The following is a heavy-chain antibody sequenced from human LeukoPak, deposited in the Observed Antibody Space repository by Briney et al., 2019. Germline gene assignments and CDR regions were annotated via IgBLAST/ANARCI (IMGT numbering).Heavy chain of an antibody. V-gene: IGHV3-23*01. D-gene: IGHD3-22*01. CDR1: GFTFSTYG. J-gene: IGHJ1*01. Sequence: GGSLRLSCTASGFTFSTYGMSWARQAPGKGLEWVSTITGNGHFTYYADPVKGRFTISRDNSKNTLYLQMNSLTAEDTAVYYCAKDLADSGGFYSYHLWGQGTLVTVSS. CDR2: ITGNGHFT. CDR3: AKDLADSGGFYSYHL.